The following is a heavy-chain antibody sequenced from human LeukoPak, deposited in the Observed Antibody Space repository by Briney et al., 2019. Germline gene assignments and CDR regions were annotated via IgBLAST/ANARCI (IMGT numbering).Heavy chain of an antibody. J-gene: IGHJ5*02. V-gene: IGHV4-38-2*02. Sequence: SETLSLTCTVSGYSISSGYYWGWIRQPPGKGLEWIGGIYHSGSTYYNPSLKSRVTISVDTSKNQFSLKLSSVTAADTAVYYCAREGLAAAGIFDPWGQGTLVTVSS. CDR1: GYSISSGYY. CDR3: AREGLAAAGIFDP. D-gene: IGHD6-13*01. CDR2: IYHSGST.